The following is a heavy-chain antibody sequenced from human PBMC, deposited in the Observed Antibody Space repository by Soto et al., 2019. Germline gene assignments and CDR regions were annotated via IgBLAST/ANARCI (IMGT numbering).Heavy chain of an antibody. CDR1: GDSVSSPYY. CDR2: VFHTGTT. Sequence: QVQLQESGPGLVKPSGTLSLTCAVSGDSVSSPYYWCWVRQPPGKGLEWIGEVFHTGTTSYNPSLRSRVTISMDKSNIQFSLDLSSVTAADTAVYYCARSAGWYAVHSWGPGTPVIVSS. D-gene: IGHD6-19*01. J-gene: IGHJ4*02. V-gene: IGHV4-4*02. CDR3: ARSAGWYAVHS.